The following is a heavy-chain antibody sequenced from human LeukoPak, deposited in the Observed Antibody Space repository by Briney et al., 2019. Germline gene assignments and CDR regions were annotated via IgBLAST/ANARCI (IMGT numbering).Heavy chain of an antibody. CDR1: GYSFTSYW. V-gene: IGHV5-51*01. Sequence: KPGAFLMICSAGAGYSFTSYWLGWVRQLGGKRLERMGINYPGDSANRYSPSFQGHVTISGDKSISTAYLQWSSLKASDTAMYYCARQDDYGGILNLLDYWGQGTLVTVSS. CDR3: ARQDDYGGILNLLDY. D-gene: IGHD4-23*01. J-gene: IGHJ4*02. CDR2: NYPGDSAN.